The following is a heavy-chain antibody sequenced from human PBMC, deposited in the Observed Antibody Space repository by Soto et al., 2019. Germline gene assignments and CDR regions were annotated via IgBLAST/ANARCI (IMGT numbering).Heavy chain of an antibody. Sequence: QVQLVQSGAEVKKPGASVKVSCKASGYTFTSYGISWVRQAPGQGLEWMGWISAYNGNTNYAQKLQGRVTMTTDTXXRTAYMELRSLRSDDTAVYYCARSPYDYGDYGVDYWGQGTLVTVSS. V-gene: IGHV1-18*01. CDR3: ARSPYDYGDYGVDY. CDR1: GYTFTSYG. D-gene: IGHD4-17*01. CDR2: ISAYNGNT. J-gene: IGHJ4*02.